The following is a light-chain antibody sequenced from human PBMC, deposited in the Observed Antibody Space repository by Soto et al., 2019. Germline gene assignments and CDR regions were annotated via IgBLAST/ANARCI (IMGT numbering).Light chain of an antibody. CDR1: RIVISY. CDR3: QQRSNWPPIT. Sequence: EIVLTQSPATLSLSPGEGATLSCRTRRIVISYLDWYQQKPGQAPRLLIYDASNRATGIPARFSGSGSGTDFTLTISSREPEDFAVYYCQQRSNWPPITFGQGTRLEI. J-gene: IGKJ5*01. V-gene: IGKV3-11*01. CDR2: DAS.